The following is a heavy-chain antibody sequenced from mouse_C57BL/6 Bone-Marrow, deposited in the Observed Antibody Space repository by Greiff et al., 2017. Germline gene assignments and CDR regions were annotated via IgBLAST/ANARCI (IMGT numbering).Heavy chain of an antibody. CDR1: GFTFSSYA. CDR2: ISSGGDYT. Sequence: EVHLVESGEGLVKPGGSLKLSCAASGFTFSSYAMSWVRQTPEKRLEWVAYISSGGDYTYYADTVKGRFTISRDNARNTLYLQMSSLKSEDTAMYYCTRAVTSYYFDDWGQGTTLTVSS. J-gene: IGHJ2*01. V-gene: IGHV5-9-1*02. D-gene: IGHD2-3*01. CDR3: TRAVTSYYFDD.